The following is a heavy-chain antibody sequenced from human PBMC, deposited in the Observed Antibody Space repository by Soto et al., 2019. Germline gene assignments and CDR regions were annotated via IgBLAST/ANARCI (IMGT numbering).Heavy chain of an antibody. V-gene: IGHV4-31*03. CDR3: ARDSGDVSGVGFDY. CDR1: GDSISTSFFY. J-gene: IGHJ4*02. Sequence: VELRESGPGLVRPSQTLSLACNVSGDSISTSFFYWGWVRQIPGKGLEWFGYIYKSGSTYYNPSLQSRVRMSVDSSKNQFSLSLSPVTAADTAVYYCARDSGDVSGVGFDYWGPGTLVTVSS. CDR2: IYKSGST. D-gene: IGHD3-3*01.